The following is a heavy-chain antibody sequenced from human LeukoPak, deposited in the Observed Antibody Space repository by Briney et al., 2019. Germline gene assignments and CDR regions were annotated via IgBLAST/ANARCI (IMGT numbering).Heavy chain of an antibody. D-gene: IGHD6-19*01. Sequence: AGGSLRLSCAASGFTFSSYGMNWARRAPGKGLEWVSYISSSGSTIQYADSVEGRFTISRDNAKNSLYLQMNSLRAEDTAVYYCARVTAVAAPWVYWGQGTQVTVSS. CDR3: ARVTAVAAPWVY. CDR1: GFTFSSYG. J-gene: IGHJ4*02. CDR2: ISSSGSTI. V-gene: IGHV3-48*04.